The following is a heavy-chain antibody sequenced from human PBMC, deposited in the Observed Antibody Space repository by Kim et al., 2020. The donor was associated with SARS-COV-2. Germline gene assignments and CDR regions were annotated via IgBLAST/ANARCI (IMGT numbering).Heavy chain of an antibody. J-gene: IGHJ6*02. V-gene: IGHV3-15*01. CDR2: IKSKTDGGTT. D-gene: IGHD6-13*01. CDR1: GFTFSNAW. Sequence: GGSLRLSCAASGFTFSNAWMSWVRQAPGKGLEWVGRIKSKTDGGTTDYAAPVKGRFTISRDDSKNTLYLQMNSLKTEDTAVYYCTTDEVAAAEGYYYGMDVWGQGTTVTVSS. CDR3: TTDEVAAAEGYYYGMDV.